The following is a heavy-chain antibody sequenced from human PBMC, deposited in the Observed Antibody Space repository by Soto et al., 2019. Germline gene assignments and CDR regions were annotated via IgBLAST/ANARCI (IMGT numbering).Heavy chain of an antibody. D-gene: IGHD5-18*01. CDR2: ISSSSSYI. J-gene: IGHJ4*02. CDR1: GFTFSSYS. Sequence: EVQLVESGGGLVKPGGSPRLSCAASGFTFSSYSMNWVRQAPGKGLEWVSSISSSSSYIYYADSVKGRFTISRDNAKNSLYLQMNSLRAEDTAVYYCAGDTAMGSAFDYWGQGTLVTVSS. CDR3: AGDTAMGSAFDY. V-gene: IGHV3-21*01.